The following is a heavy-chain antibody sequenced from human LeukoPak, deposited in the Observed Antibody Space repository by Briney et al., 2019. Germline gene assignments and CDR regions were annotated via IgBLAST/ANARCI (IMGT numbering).Heavy chain of an antibody. CDR3: ARRIDSGSFYFAFDN. V-gene: IGHV3-20*04. CDR2: IKWNGGST. J-gene: IGHJ3*02. CDR1: GFTFDDYG. D-gene: IGHD1-26*01. Sequence: GGFLRLSCVVSGFTFDDYGMSWVRQAPGKGLEWVSGIKWNGGSTGYADSVKGRFTISRDNAKNSLYLQMNSLRAEDTALYYCARRIDSGSFYFAFDNWGQGTVVSVSS.